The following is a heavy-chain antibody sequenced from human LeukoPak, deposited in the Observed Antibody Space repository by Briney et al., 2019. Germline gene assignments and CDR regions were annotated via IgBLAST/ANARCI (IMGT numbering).Heavy chain of an antibody. Sequence: GGSLRLSCTASGLTFSTSGFNWVRQAPGKGLEWVASIGPTGSDRYHADSIKGRFTISRDNANNFLYLQMNSLRAEDTAVYYCATETNGRHYDYWGQGTLLTVSS. J-gene: IGHJ4*02. D-gene: IGHD1-14*01. CDR3: ATETNGRHYDY. V-gene: IGHV3-21*06. CDR1: GLTFSTSG. CDR2: IGPTGSDR.